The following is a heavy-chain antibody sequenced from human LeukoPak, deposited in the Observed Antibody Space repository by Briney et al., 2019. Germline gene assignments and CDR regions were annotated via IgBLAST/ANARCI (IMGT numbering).Heavy chain of an antibody. CDR2: IYYSGST. J-gene: IGHJ4*02. D-gene: IGHD3-22*01. Sequence: PSETLSLTCTVSGGSISSSSYYWGWIRQPPGKGLEWIGSIYYSGSTYYNPSLKSRATISVDTSKNQFSLKLSSVTAADTAVYYCARAQDYYDSSGPSGYWGQGTLVTVSS. CDR3: ARAQDYYDSSGPSGY. V-gene: IGHV4-39*01. CDR1: GGSISSSSYY.